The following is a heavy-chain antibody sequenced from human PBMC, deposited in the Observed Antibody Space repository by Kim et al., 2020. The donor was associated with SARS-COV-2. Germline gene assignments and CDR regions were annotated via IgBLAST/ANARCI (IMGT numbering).Heavy chain of an antibody. D-gene: IGHD6-13*01. CDR1: GYTFTSYA. J-gene: IGHJ5*02. CDR2: INTNTGNP. Sequence: ASVKVSCKASGYTFTSYAMNWVRQAPGQGLEWMGWINTNTGNPTYAQGFTGRFVFSLDTSVSTAYLQISSLKAEDTAVYYCARDIPRIAAAGTHKNWFDPWGQGTLVTVSS. V-gene: IGHV7-4-1*02. CDR3: ARDIPRIAAAGTHKNWFDP.